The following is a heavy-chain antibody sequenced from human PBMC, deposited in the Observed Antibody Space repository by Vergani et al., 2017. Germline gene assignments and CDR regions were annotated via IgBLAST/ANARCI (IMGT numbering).Heavy chain of an antibody. V-gene: IGHV3-33*01. CDR3: ARPDYGDRYYFDY. CDR1: GFTFSSYG. D-gene: IGHD4-17*01. J-gene: IGHJ4*02. CDR2: IWYDGSNK. Sequence: QVQLVESGGGVVQPGRSLRLSCAASGFTFSSYGMHWVRQAPGKGLEWVAVIWYDGSNKYYADSVKGRFTISRDNSKNTPYLQMNSLRAEDTAVYYCARPDYGDRYYFDYWGQGTLVTVSS.